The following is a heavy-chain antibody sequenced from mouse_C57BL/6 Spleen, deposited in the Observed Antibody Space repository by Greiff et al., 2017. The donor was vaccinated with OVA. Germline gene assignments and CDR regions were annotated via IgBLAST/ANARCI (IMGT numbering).Heavy chain of an antibody. CDR3: ARAPNSYWYFDV. J-gene: IGHJ1*03. CDR1: GFTFSDYY. Sequence: EVMLVESEGGLVQPGSSMKLSCTASGFTFSDYYMAWVRQVPEKGLEWVANINYDGSSTYYLDSLKSRFIISRDNAKNILYLQMSSLKSEDTATYYCARAPNSYWYFDVWGTGTTVTVSS. D-gene: IGHD4-1*02. CDR2: INYDGSST. V-gene: IGHV5-16*01.